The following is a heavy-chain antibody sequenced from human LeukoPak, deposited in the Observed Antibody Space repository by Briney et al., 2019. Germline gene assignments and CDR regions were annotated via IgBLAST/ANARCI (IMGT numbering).Heavy chain of an antibody. CDR2: TRNKANGYTT. CDR1: GFTFSDHY. J-gene: IGHJ4*02. V-gene: IGHV3-72*01. CDR3: TRGSPRGSSYGLFDY. D-gene: IGHD5-18*01. Sequence: PGGSLRLSCAASGFTFSDHYMEWVRQTPGKGLEWVGRTRNKANGYTTEYAASVEGRFTISRDDSKNSLYLQMNSLKTEDTAVYYCTRGSPRGSSYGLFDYWGQGTLVTVSS.